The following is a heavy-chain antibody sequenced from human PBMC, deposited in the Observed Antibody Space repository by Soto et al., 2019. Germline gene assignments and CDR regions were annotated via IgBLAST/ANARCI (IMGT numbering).Heavy chain of an antibody. CDR3: ARGPPHIVVVTATRFDH. Sequence: ASVKVSCKASGYTFTSYYMHWVRQAPGQGLEWMGIINPSGGSTSYAQKFQGRVTMTRDTSTSTVYMELSSLRSEDTAVYYCARGPPHIVVVTATRFDHWGQGTLVTVSS. CDR1: GYTFTSYY. V-gene: IGHV1-46*01. CDR2: INPSGGST. J-gene: IGHJ5*02. D-gene: IGHD2-21*02.